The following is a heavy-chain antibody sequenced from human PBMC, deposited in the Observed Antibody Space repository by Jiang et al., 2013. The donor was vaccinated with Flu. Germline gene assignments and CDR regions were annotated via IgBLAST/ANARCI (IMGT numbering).Heavy chain of an antibody. D-gene: IGHD6-13*01. Sequence: WVRQAPGQGLEWMGIINPSGGSTSYAQKFQGRVTMTRDTSTSTVYMELSSLRSEDTAVYYCARDPTRSIAAAGTKNYYYGMDVWGQGTTVTVSS. CDR3: ARDPTRSIAAAGTKNYYYGMDV. J-gene: IGHJ6*02. CDR2: INPSGGST. V-gene: IGHV1-46*01.